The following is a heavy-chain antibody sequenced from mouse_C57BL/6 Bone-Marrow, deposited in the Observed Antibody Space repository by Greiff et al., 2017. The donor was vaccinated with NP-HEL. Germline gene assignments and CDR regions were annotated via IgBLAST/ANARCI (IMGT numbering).Heavy chain of an antibody. D-gene: IGHD2-3*01. CDR1: GFTFSSYG. CDR2: ISSGGSYT. CDR3: ARHEFVDGYGYFDV. Sequence: EVQRVESGGDLVKPGGSLKLSCAASGFTFSSYGMSWVRQTPDKRLEWVATISSGGSYTYYPDSVKGRFTISRDNAKNTLYLQMSSLKSEDTAMYYCARHEFVDGYGYFDVWGTGTTVTVSS. J-gene: IGHJ1*03. V-gene: IGHV5-6*01.